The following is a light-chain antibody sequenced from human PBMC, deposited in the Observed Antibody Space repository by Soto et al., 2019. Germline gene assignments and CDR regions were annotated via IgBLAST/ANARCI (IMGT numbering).Light chain of an antibody. Sequence: DIVMTQSPLSLPVTPGEPASFSCRSSQSLLHSNGYNYLDWYLQKPRQSPQLLIYLGSNRASGVPDRFSGSGSGTDFTLKISRVEAEDVGVYYCMQGLQSHWTFGQGTKVDIK. CDR2: LGS. CDR3: MQGLQSHWT. CDR1: QSLLHSNGYNY. J-gene: IGKJ1*01. V-gene: IGKV2-28*01.